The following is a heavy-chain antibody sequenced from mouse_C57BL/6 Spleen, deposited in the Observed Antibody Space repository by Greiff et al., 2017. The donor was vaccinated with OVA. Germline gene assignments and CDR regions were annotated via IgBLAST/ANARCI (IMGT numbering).Heavy chain of an antibody. J-gene: IGHJ2*01. CDR3: ARPYYYGSSPHFDY. Sequence: QVQLKQPGAELVMPGASVKLSCKASGYTFTSYWMHWVKQRPGQGLEWIGEIDPSDSYTNYNQKFKGKSTLTVDKSSSTAYMQLSSLTSEDSAVYYCARPYYYGSSPHFDYWGQGTTLTVSS. CDR1: GYTFTSYW. V-gene: IGHV1-69*01. D-gene: IGHD1-1*01. CDR2: IDPSDSYT.